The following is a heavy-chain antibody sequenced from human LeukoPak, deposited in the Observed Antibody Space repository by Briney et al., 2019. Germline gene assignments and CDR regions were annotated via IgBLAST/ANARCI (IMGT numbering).Heavy chain of an antibody. Sequence: SGRSLRLSCAASGFTFSSYAMSWVRQAPGKGLEWVSTISSSGGSTYYADSVKGRFTISRDNSKNTLYLQMNSLRAEDTAVYYCAKVVGATTRGYFDYWGQGTLVTVSS. CDR2: ISSSGGST. CDR3: AKVVGATTRGYFDY. D-gene: IGHD1-26*01. V-gene: IGHV3-23*01. CDR1: GFTFSSYA. J-gene: IGHJ4*02.